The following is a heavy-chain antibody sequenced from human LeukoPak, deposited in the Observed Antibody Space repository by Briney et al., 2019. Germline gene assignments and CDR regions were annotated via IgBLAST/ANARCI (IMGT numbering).Heavy chain of an antibody. D-gene: IGHD6-19*01. V-gene: IGHV3-23*01. CDR1: GFTFSTFA. CDR3: AKGQGVVAGYYFDY. Sequence: GGSLRLSCAASGFTFSTFAMIWVRQPPGKGLEWVSSIFPSGGEIHYADSVRGRFTISRDNSKSTLSLQMNSLRAEDTAVYYCAKGQGVVAGYYFDYWGQGTLVTVSS. J-gene: IGHJ4*02. CDR2: IFPSGGEI.